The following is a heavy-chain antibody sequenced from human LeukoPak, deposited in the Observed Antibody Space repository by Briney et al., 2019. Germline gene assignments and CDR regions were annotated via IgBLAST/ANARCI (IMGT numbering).Heavy chain of an antibody. V-gene: IGHV4-38-2*02. Sequence: PSETLSLTCTVSGYSISSGYYWGWIRQPPGKGLEWIGSIYHSGSTYYNPSLKSRVTISVDTSKNQFSLKLSSVTAADTAVYYCARGRVIVVVITPEPFFDYWGQGTLVTVSS. D-gene: IGHD3-22*01. J-gene: IGHJ4*02. CDR3: ARGRVIVVVITPEPFFDY. CDR2: IYHSGST. CDR1: GYSISSGYY.